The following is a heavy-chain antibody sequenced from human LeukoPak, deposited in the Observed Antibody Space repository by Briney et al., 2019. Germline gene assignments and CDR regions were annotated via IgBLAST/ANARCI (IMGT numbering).Heavy chain of an antibody. Sequence: GGSLRLSCAASGFTFSSYTMNWVRQAPGKGLEWVSSISSSSSYIYYADSVKGRFTISRDNAKNSLYLQMNSLRAEDTAGYYCARDTYDILAGYYKWAFDIWGQGTMVTVSS. CDR2: ISSSSSYI. CDR1: GFTFSSYT. V-gene: IGHV3-21*06. J-gene: IGHJ3*02. CDR3: ARDTYDILAGYYKWAFDI. D-gene: IGHD3-9*01.